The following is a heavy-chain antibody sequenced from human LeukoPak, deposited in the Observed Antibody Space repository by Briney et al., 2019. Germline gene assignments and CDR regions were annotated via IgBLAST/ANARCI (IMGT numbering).Heavy chain of an antibody. D-gene: IGHD2-2*01. CDR3: ARGYQLPSYYYYYMDV. CDR1: GGTFSSYT. J-gene: IGHJ6*03. CDR2: IIPILGIA. Sequence: SVKVSCKASGGTFSSYTISWVRQAPGQGLEWMGRIIPILGIANYARKFQGRVTITADKSTSTAYMELSSLRSEDTAVYYCARGYQLPSYYYYYMDVWGKGTTVTVSS. V-gene: IGHV1-69*02.